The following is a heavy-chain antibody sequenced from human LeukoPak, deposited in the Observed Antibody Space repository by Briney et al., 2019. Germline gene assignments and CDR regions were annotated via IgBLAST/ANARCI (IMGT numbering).Heavy chain of an antibody. V-gene: IGHV4-61*01. J-gene: IGHJ4*02. CDR1: GGSISSSPHY. CDR3: AREKKGIAAAGTSSFDY. Sequence: SETLSLTCTVSGGSISSSPHYWGWIRQPPGKGLEWIGYIYYSGSTNYNPPLKSRVTISVDTSKNQFSLKLSSVTAADTAVYYCAREKKGIAAAGTSSFDYWGQGTLVTVSS. CDR2: IYYSGST. D-gene: IGHD6-13*01.